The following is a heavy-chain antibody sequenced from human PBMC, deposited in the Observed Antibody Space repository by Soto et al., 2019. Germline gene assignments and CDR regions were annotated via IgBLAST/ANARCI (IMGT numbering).Heavy chain of an antibody. J-gene: IGHJ4*01. CDR1: GDSMGSGGHY. D-gene: IGHD7-27*01. CDR2: IYYSGAT. V-gene: IGHV4-31*01. CDR3: ARDKDLEPTVWGY. Sequence: QVQLQESGPGLVKPSQTLSLTCTVSGDSMGSGGHYYNWIRLLPGKCLEWIGYIYYSGATHSNTSLRGLVSISIDTSNNQFSLRLISVTAADTALYFCARDKDLEPTVWGYWGHGTQVTVSS.